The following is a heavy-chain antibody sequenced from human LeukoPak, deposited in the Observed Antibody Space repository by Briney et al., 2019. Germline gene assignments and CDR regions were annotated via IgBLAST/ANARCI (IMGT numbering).Heavy chain of an antibody. V-gene: IGHV1-46*01. CDR3: TTGKIYCSTTSCSDDY. CDR2: INPSGGST. CDR1: GYTFTSYY. Sequence: GASVKVSCKASGYTFTSYYMHWVRQAPGQGLEWMGIINPSGGSTSYAQKFQGRVTMTEDTSTDTAYMELSSLRSDDTAVYYCTTGKIYCSTTSCSDDYWGQGTLVTVSS. D-gene: IGHD2-2*01. J-gene: IGHJ4*02.